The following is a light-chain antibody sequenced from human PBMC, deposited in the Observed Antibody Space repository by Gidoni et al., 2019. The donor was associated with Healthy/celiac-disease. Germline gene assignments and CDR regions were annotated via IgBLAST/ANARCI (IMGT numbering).Light chain of an antibody. CDR2: DAS. V-gene: IGKV1-39*01. CDR1: QSISSS. Sequence: EIQMTQSPSSLSASVGDRVTITCRASQSISSSLNLYQQKPGKAPKLLIYDASSLQSGVPSMFSRSVSGTVFSLSISRLQPEDFATFYCQQSYSTLFTFGPGTKVEIK. J-gene: IGKJ3*01. CDR3: QQSYSTLFT.